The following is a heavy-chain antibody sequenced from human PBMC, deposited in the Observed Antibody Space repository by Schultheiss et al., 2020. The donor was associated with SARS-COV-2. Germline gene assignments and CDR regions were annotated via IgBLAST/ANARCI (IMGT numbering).Heavy chain of an antibody. Sequence: GGSLRLSCAASRFTFSSYAMTWVRQAPGKGLEWVSAISGSGGSTYYADSVKGRFTISRDNSKNTLYLQMNSLRAEDTAVYYCARDYYDSSGYYFLGFGGAFDIWGQGTMVTVAS. CDR2: ISGSGGST. D-gene: IGHD3-22*01. CDR1: RFTFSSYA. J-gene: IGHJ3*02. CDR3: ARDYYDSSGYYFLGFGGAFDI. V-gene: IGHV3-23*01.